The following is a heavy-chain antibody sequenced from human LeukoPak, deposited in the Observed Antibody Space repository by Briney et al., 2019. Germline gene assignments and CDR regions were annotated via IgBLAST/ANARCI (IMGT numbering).Heavy chain of an antibody. Sequence: SETLSLTCTVSGGSISGYYWSWIRQPPGKGLEWIGFIYYSGITNYNPSLKSRVTISVDMSKNQFSLKLTSVTAADTAVYYCARLRALGYYDSSGDFYYFEYWGQGAMVTVSS. CDR1: GGSISGYY. CDR3: ARLRALGYYDSSGDFYYFEY. J-gene: IGHJ4*02. CDR2: IYYSGIT. D-gene: IGHD3-22*01. V-gene: IGHV4-59*01.